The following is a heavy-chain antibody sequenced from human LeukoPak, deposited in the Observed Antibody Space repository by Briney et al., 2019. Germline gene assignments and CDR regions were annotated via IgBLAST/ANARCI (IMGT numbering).Heavy chain of an antibody. CDR3: ARVDRNHFYIDV. V-gene: IGHV1-69*05. J-gene: IGHJ6*03. CDR2: VIPLFNTP. D-gene: IGHD3-10*01. CDR1: GDISNNYV. Sequence: ASVKVSCKASGDISNNYVITWVRQAPGQGLEWMGGVIPLFNTPNYAQRFQGRVTITTDQSTHTSYMELRSLGSEDTAVYYCARVDRNHFYIDVWGRGTTVTVSS.